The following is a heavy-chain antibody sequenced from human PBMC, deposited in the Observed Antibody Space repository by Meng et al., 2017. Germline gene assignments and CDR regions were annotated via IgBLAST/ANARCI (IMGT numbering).Heavy chain of an antibody. J-gene: IGHJ4*02. D-gene: IGHD6-6*01. CDR3: ARDGGSGEEYSSSSPPY. CDR1: GFTFSSYA. V-gene: IGHV3-30*01. Sequence: GESLKISCAASGFTFSSYAMHWVRQAPGKGLEWVAVISYDGSNKYYADPVKGRFTISRDNSKNTLYLQMKSLRAEDTAVYYCARDGGSGEEYSSSSPPYWGQGTLVTVSS. CDR2: ISYDGSNK.